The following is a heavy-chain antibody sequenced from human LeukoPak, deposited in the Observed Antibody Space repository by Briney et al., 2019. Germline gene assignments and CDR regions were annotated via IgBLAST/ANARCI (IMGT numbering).Heavy chain of an antibody. CDR3: ARGEEFYDSSGYRRLDS. J-gene: IGHJ4*02. D-gene: IGHD3-22*01. Sequence: PVGSLRLSCAASGFTFSNHAMHWVRQAPGKALEYVAVINSNGANTFHAKSLNDRFTISRDNSKNILYLQMGSLRAEDMAVYYCARGEEFYDSSGYRRLDSWGQGTLVVVSS. V-gene: IGHV3-64*01. CDR1: GFTFSNHA. CDR2: INSNGANT.